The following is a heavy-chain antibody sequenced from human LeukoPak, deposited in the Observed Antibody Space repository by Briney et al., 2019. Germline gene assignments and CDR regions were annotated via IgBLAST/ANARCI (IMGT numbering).Heavy chain of an antibody. V-gene: IGHV3-11*01. CDR3: ARQYSSGWYTDAFDI. CDR1: GFTFSDYY. D-gene: IGHD6-19*01. J-gene: IGHJ3*02. CDR2: ISSSGSTI. Sequence: PGGSLRLSCAASGFTFSDYYMSWIRQAPGKGLEWVSYISSSGSTIYYADSVKGRFTISRDNAKNSLYLQMNSLRAEDTAVYYCARQYSSGWYTDAFDIWGQGTMVTVSS.